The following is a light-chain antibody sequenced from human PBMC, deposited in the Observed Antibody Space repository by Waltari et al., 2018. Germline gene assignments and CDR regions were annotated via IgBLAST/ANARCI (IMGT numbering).Light chain of an antibody. CDR3: KQYNNWPPYT. V-gene: IGKV3-15*01. J-gene: IGKJ2*01. CDR2: DAS. CDR1: QNIASN. Sequence: DTVMTQSPATLSVSPGERATLSCRASQNIASNLAWYQQKPGQAPRLLIYDASTRATGIPVRFSGSRSGTEFTLTISSLQSEDFAVYYCKQYNNWPPYTFGQGTKLEI.